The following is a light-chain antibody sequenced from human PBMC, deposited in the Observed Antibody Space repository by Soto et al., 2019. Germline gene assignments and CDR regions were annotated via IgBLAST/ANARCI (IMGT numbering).Light chain of an antibody. CDR2: GAS. J-gene: IGKJ1*01. CDR1: QSVSSSY. V-gene: IGKV3-20*01. CDR3: QQYGSSPWT. Sequence: EIVLTQSPGTLSLSPGERATLSCRASQSVSSSYVAWYQQKPGQAPRLLIYGASSRATGVPARFSGSGSGTDFTLTISSLEPEDFAVYYCQQYGSSPWTFGRGTKVEIK.